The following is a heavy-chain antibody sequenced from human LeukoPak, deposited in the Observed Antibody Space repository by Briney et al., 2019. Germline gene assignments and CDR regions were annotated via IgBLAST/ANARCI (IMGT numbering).Heavy chain of an antibody. CDR3: AKDSYSKGDF. CDR2: IKNDGAVK. CDR1: GFTFNTYS. D-gene: IGHD6-13*01. V-gene: IGHV3-7*01. Sequence: GGSLRLSCAASGFTFNTYSMNWVRQAPGKGLEWVANIKNDGAVKNYVDSVKGRFTISRDNAKNSLYLQMNSLRAEDTAVYYCAKDSYSKGDFWGQGVLVTVSS. J-gene: IGHJ4*02.